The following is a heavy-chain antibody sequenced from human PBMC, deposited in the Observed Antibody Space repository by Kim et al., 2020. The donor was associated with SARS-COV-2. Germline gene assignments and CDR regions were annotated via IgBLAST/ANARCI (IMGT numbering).Heavy chain of an antibody. CDR3: AAYIEGRGGSGS. CDR2: VHDTVTT. J-gene: IGHJ5*02. CDR1: GASIRGYH. V-gene: IGHV4-59*01. Sequence: SETLSLTCSVSGASIRGYHWGWIRQPPRKGLEWIGHVHDTVTTKYDPSFKSRVTISADFSKNQFSQRLTSVTVADTAVYYCAAYIEGRGGSGSWGQGTLV. D-gene: IGHD3-10*01.